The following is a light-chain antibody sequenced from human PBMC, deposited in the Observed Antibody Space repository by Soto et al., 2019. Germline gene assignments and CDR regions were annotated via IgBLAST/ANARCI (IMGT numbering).Light chain of an antibody. J-gene: IGKJ5*01. CDR1: QSVSSNY. CDR2: GAS. CDR3: QQYVSSPMT. Sequence: EIGLTQSPGTLSLSPGERATLSCRASQSVSSNYLAWYQQKPGQAPRLRIYGASSRATGLPDRFSGSGSGTDFTLTISRLEPEDFAVYYCQQYVSSPMTVGQGTRLEIK. V-gene: IGKV3-20*01.